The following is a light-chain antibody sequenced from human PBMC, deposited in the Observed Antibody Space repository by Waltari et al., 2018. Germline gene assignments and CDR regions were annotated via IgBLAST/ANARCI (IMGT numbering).Light chain of an antibody. V-gene: IGKV3-15*01. CDR2: DAS. CDR3: QQYHNWPPLT. Sequence: EVVMTQSPATLSVSPGERAILSCRASQDVTTNLAWYQQKPGQALRGLIYDASTRATGIPARFSGSGSGAEFTLTISSLQSEESAVYYCQQYHNWPPLTFGGGTNVEIK. J-gene: IGKJ4*01. CDR1: QDVTTN.